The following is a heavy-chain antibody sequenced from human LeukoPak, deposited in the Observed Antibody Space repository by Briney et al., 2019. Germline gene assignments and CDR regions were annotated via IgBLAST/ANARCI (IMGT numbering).Heavy chain of an antibody. CDR2: IGTAGDT. V-gene: IGHV3-13*01. J-gene: IGHJ6*02. D-gene: IGHD3-10*01. CDR1: GFTFSSYD. Sequence: GGSLRLSCAASGFTFSSYDMHWARQATGKGLEWVSAIGTAGDTYYPGSVKGRFTISRENAKNSLYLQMNSLRAGDTAVYYCARARPLWFGEFVYYYYGMDVWGQGTTVTVSS. CDR3: ARARPLWFGEFVYYYYGMDV.